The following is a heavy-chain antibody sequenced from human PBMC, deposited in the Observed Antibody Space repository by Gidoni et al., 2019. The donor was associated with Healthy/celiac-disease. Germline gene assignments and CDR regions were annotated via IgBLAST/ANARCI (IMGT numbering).Heavy chain of an antibody. Sequence: EVQLVASGGGLVQPGGSLRLSCAASGFTVSRNYMSWVRQAPGKGLELGAVIYSGGSTYYADSVKGRFTISRDNSKNTLYLQMNSLRAEDTAVYYCASDNLGVHDYGDYGERRDYYYGMDVWGQGTTVTVSS. CDR2: IYSGGST. CDR3: ASDNLGVHDYGDYGERRDYYYGMDV. V-gene: IGHV3-66*01. CDR1: GFTVSRNY. J-gene: IGHJ6*02. D-gene: IGHD4-17*01.